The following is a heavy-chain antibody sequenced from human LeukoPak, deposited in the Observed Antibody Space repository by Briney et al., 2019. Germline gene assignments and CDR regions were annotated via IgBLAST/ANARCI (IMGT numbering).Heavy chain of an antibody. CDR2: MNPNSGNT. D-gene: IGHD6-13*01. CDR3: ARTRGSSWYRLYYYYMDV. J-gene: IGHJ6*03. V-gene: IGHV1-8*03. CDR1: GYTFTSYD. Sequence: ASVKVSCKASGYTFTSYDINWVRQATGQGLEWMGWMNPNSGNTGYAQEFQGRVTITRNTSISTAYMELSSLRSEDTAVYYCARTRGSSWYRLYYYYMDVWGKGTTVTVSS.